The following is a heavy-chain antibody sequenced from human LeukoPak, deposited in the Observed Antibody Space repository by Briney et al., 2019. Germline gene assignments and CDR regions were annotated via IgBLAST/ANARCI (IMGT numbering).Heavy chain of an antibody. CDR1: GFTFSSYA. D-gene: IGHD3-3*01. J-gene: IGHJ4*02. V-gene: IGHV3-23*01. CDR3: AKGGEATIFGVGTTLFDY. CDR2: ISGSGGST. Sequence: GGSLRLSCAASGFTFSSYAMSWVRQAPGEGLEWVSAISGSGGSTYYAGSVKDRFTISRNNSKNTLYLQMNSLRAEDRAVYYCAKGGEATIFGVGTTLFDYWGQGTLVTVSS.